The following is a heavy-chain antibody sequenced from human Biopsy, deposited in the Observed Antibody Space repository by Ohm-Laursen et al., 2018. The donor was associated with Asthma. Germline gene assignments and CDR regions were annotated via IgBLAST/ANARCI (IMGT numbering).Heavy chain of an antibody. D-gene: IGHD5-18*01. J-gene: IGHJ5*02. CDR2: IHNSGNT. CDR1: GGSISSDY. CDR3: ARGQGRGIQLWSLDP. V-gene: IGHV4-59*01. Sequence: SETLSLTWTVSGGSISSDYWSWPRQSPGKGLEWIGYIHNSGNTNYNPSLKSRVTISLDTPKNHFSLRLSFVTAADTAVYFCARGQGRGIQLWSLDPWGQGILVTVSS.